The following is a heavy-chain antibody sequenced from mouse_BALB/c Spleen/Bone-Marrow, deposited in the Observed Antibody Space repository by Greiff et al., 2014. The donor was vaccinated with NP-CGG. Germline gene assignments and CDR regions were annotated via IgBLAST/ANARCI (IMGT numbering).Heavy chain of an antibody. J-gene: IGHJ2*01. CDR3: ARDYSGYFDF. CDR2: IRNKPNGYTT. D-gene: IGHD5-1*01. CDR1: GFTFTDYF. V-gene: IGHV7-3*02. Sequence: ELQLVESGGGLVQPGGSLRLSCTTSGFTFTDYFMTWVRQPPGEALEWLGFIRNKPNGYTTEYNPSVKGRFTISRDNSQGILYLQMNTLRAEDSAIYYCARDYSGYFDFWGQGTTLTVSS.